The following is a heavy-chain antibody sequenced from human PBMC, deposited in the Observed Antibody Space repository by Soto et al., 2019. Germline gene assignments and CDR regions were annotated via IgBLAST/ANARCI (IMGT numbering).Heavy chain of an antibody. D-gene: IGHD2-2*01. CDR1: GFVFSDYA. V-gene: IGHV3-23*01. Sequence: GGSLRLSCVASGFVFSDYAMSWVRQAPGKGLEWVSAISAGGSDTYYADSVKGRFTVSRVNSKNTLYLQMNTLRAEDTALYYCASVPIWCGSSSCYTEGFDSWGQGTLVTVSS. CDR2: ISAGGSDT. CDR3: ASVPIWCGSSSCYTEGFDS. J-gene: IGHJ4*02.